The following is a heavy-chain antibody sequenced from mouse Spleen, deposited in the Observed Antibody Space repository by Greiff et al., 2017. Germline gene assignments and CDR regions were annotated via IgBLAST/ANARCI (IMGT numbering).Heavy chain of an antibody. J-gene: IGHJ2*01. D-gene: IGHD1-1*01. CDR2: ISSGGSYT. V-gene: IGHV5-9-3*01. Sequence: EVKLVESGGGLVKPGGSLKLSCAASGFTFSSYAMSWVRQTPEKRLEWVATISSGGSYTYYPDSVKGRFTISRDNAKNTLYLQMSSLRSEDTAMYYCAPLTTVGRYFDYWGQGTTLTVSS. CDR3: APLTTVGRYFDY. CDR1: GFTFSSYA.